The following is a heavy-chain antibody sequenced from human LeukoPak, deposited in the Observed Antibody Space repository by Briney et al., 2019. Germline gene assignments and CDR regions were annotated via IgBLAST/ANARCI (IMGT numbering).Heavy chain of an antibody. CDR2: ISDRGDST. V-gene: IGHV3-23*01. J-gene: IGHJ4*02. CDR3: AQYYYGSGSYPL. CDR1: GFTFNNDW. Sequence: PGGSLRLSCAASGFTFNNDWMNWVRQAPGKGLEWVSAISDRGDSTYYADSVKGRFTISRDNSKSTLYLQINSLRAEDTAVYYCAQYYYGSGSYPLWGQGTLVTVSS. D-gene: IGHD3-10*01.